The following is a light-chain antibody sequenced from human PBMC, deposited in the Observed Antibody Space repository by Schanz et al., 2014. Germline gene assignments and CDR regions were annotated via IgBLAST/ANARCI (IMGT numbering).Light chain of an antibody. J-gene: IGLJ2*01. V-gene: IGLV2-8*01. CDR2: EVS. CDR1: SSDVGGYNY. CDR3: SSYASSSTLV. Sequence: QSALTQPPSASGSPGQSVTISCTGTSSDVGGYNYVSWYQQHPGKAPKLMISEVSKRPSGVPDRFSGSKSGNTASLTVSGLQADDEADYYCSSYASSSTLVFGGGTKLTVL.